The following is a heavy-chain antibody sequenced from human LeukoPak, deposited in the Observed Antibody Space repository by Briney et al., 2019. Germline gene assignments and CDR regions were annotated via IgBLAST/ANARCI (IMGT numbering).Heavy chain of an antibody. Sequence: SQTLSLTCTVSGGSISSGSYYWSWIRQPAGKGLEWIGRIYTSGSTNYNPSLKSRVTISVDTSKNQFSLKLSSVTAADTAVYYCARYERSWFDPWGQGTLVTVSS. CDR3: ARYERSWFDP. D-gene: IGHD1-1*01. CDR1: GGSISSGSYY. CDR2: IYTSGST. J-gene: IGHJ5*02. V-gene: IGHV4-61*02.